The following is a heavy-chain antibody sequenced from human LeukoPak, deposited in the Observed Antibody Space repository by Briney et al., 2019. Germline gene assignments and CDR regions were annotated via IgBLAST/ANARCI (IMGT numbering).Heavy chain of an antibody. CDR1: GFTFNSYA. J-gene: IGHJ3*02. V-gene: IGHV1-18*01. Sequence: ASVKVSCKGFGFTFNSYAISWVRQAPGQGLEWMGWVSAYSDNTYSAQKFQGRVTMTTDTSTNTAYVELRSLRSDDTAVYYCAREGSYEAFDIWGQGTMVTVSS. CDR3: AREGSYEAFDI. D-gene: IGHD1-26*01. CDR2: VSAYSDNT.